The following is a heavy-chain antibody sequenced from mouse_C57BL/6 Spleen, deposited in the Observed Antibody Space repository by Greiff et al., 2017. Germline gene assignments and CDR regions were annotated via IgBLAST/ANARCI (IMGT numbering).Heavy chain of an antibody. CDR1: GFNIKNTY. V-gene: IGHV14-3*01. CDR3: ARGTVVAFDY. Sequence: VQLQQSVAELVRPGASVKLSCTASGFNIKNTYMHWVQQRPAQGLEWIGRLDPANGNTTSAPKFQGKATITAYTSSNTAYLQLSRLTSADTAIYYGARGTVVAFDYWGQGTTLPVSS. D-gene: IGHD1-1*01. CDR2: LDPANGNT. J-gene: IGHJ2*01.